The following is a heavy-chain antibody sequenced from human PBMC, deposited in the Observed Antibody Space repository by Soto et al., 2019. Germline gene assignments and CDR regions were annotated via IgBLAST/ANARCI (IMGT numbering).Heavy chain of an antibody. CDR3: ARRYGTAFDY. V-gene: IGHV4-59*01. CDR2: IYYSGST. J-gene: IGHJ4*02. Sequence: PSETLSLTCTVSGGSISSYYWSWIRQPPGKGLEWIGYIYYSGSTNYNPSLKSRVTISVDTSKNQFSLKLSSVTAADTAVYYCARRYGTAFDYWGQGTLVTVSS. CDR1: GGSISSYY. D-gene: IGHD1-7*01.